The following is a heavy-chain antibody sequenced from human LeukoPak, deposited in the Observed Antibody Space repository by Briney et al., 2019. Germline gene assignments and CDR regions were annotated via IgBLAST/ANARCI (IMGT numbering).Heavy chain of an antibody. J-gene: IGHJ6*03. Sequence: ASVKVSCKASGGTFSSYAISWVRQAPGQGLEWMGGIIPIFGTANYAQKFQGRVTITADESTSTAYMELSSLRSEDTAVYYCARVGRRGSYTPVVYYYYYYMDVWGNGTTVTVSS. D-gene: IGHD1-26*01. V-gene: IGHV1-69*13. CDR2: IIPIFGTA. CDR3: ARVGRRGSYTPVVYYYYYYMDV. CDR1: GGTFSSYA.